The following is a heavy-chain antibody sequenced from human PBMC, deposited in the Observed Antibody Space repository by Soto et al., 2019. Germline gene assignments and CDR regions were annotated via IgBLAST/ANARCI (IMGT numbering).Heavy chain of an antibody. J-gene: IGHJ2*01. CDR3: ARESIYCSGGSCYFGYFDL. D-gene: IGHD2-15*01. CDR2: IFYSGST. V-gene: IGHV4-31*03. CDR1: GGSISSGGYY. Sequence: QVHLQESGPGLVKPSQTLSLTCTVSGGSISSGGYYWSWIRQHPGKGLEWIGYIFYSGSTHYNPSLRSRVTMSVDTSKNKFSLKLRSVTVGETAVYYCARESIYCSGGSCYFGYFDLWGRGTLVTVSS.